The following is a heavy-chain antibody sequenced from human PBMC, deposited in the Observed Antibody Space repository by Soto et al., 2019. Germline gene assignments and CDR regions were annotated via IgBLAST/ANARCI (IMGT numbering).Heavy chain of an antibody. J-gene: IGHJ4*02. CDR3: ARATIALMAQ. Sequence: QVQLVESGGGVVQPGRSLRLSCAASGFTFSSYAMHWVRQAPGKGLEWVAVISYDGSNKYYADSVKGRFTISRDNSKNPLYLQMNSLRAEDTAVYYCARATIALMAQWGQGTLVTVSS. CDR2: ISYDGSNK. D-gene: IGHD2-2*01. CDR1: GFTFSSYA. V-gene: IGHV3-30-3*01.